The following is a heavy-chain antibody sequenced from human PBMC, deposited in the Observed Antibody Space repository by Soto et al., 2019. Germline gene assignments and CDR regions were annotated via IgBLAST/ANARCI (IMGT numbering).Heavy chain of an antibody. CDR1: GGSISSTNW. CDR2: IDHSGST. Sequence: QVQLQESGPGLVKPSGTLSLTCAVSGGSISSTNWWNWVRQPPGKGLEWIGEIDHSGSTNYNPSLQSRGTRPVAKPNNQFSLKLSSVTAADTAVYYCVRDSGNGWKDYWGQGTLVTVSS. D-gene: IGHD6-19*01. CDR3: VRDSGNGWKDY. J-gene: IGHJ4*02. V-gene: IGHV4-4*02.